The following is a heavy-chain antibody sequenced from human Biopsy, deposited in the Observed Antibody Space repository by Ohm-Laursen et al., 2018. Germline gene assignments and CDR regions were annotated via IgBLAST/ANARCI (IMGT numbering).Heavy chain of an antibody. Sequence: ESLKISCMGSGYSFGNFWIGWVRQLPGKGLEWMGSIYPGDSDSKYSQSFQGQVTISVDASVSIAYLPWSSLKASDTAMYYCARSSAAGFYFYGMDIWGQGTMVTVSS. J-gene: IGHJ6*02. V-gene: IGHV5-51*01. CDR1: GYSFGNFW. CDR2: IYPGDSDS. CDR3: ARSSAAGFYFYGMDI. D-gene: IGHD2-15*01.